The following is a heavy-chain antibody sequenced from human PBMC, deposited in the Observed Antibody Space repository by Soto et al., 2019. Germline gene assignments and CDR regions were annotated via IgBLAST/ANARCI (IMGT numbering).Heavy chain of an antibody. CDR1: GFTFDDYA. V-gene: IGHV3-9*01. J-gene: IGHJ5*02. CDR3: AKDSSGWVGGWFDP. CDR2: ISWNSGSI. D-gene: IGHD6-19*01. Sequence: DVQLVESGGGLVQPGRSLRLSCAASGFTFDDYAMHWVRQAPGKGLEWVSGISWNSGSIGYADSVKGRLTISRDNAKNSLYLQMNSLRAEDTALYYCAKDSSGWVGGWFDPWGQGTLVTVSS.